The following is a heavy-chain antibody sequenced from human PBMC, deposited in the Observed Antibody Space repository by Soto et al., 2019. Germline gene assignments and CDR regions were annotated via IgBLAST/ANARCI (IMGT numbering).Heavy chain of an antibody. V-gene: IGHV3-30-3*01. D-gene: IGHD3-22*01. J-gene: IGHJ5*02. CDR1: GFTFSSYA. Sequence: QVQLVESGGGVVQPGRSLRLSCAASGFTFSSYAMHWVRPAPGKGLEWVAVISYDGSNKYYADSVKGRFTISRDNYKKSLYLQMHSLRAEDTAVYYCARSSDYYDSSYDWFDPWGQGTLVTVSS. CDR2: ISYDGSNK. CDR3: ARSSDYYDSSYDWFDP.